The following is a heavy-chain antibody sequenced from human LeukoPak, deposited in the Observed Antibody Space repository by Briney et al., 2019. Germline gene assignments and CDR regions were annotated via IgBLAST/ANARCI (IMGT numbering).Heavy chain of an antibody. V-gene: IGHV3-48*01. J-gene: IGHJ6*04. CDR2: ISRGGSTI. CDR3: AELGITMIGGV. D-gene: IGHD3-10*02. Sequence: GGSLRLSCAASGLTFRTYSMNWVRQAPGKGLEWVSYISRGGSTIYYADSVKGRFTISRDNAKNSLYLQMNSLRAEDTAVYYCAELGITMIGGVWGKGTTVTISS. CDR1: GLTFRTYS.